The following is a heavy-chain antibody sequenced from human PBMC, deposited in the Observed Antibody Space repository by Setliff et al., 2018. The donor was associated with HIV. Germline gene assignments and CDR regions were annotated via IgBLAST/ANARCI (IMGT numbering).Heavy chain of an antibody. V-gene: IGHV4-34*01. CDR3: ARLGWAATAGTWDYYYYGRDV. CDR2: INHSGST. Sequence: LSLTCAVYGASFSGYYWSWVRQPPGKGLEWIGEINHSGSTNYNPSLKSRVTISVDTSKNQFSLKVRSVTAADAAVYYCARLGWAATAGTWDYYYYGRDVWGQGTTVTVAS. CDR1: GASFSGYY. J-gene: IGHJ6*02. D-gene: IGHD6-13*01.